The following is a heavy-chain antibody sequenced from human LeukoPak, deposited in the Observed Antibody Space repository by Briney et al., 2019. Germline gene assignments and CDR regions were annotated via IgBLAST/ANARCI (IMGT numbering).Heavy chain of an antibody. Sequence: GASVKVSRKASGYTFTSYDINWVRQATGQGLEWMGWMNPSSGNTGYAQKFQGRVTMTRNTSISTAYMELSSLRSEDTAVYYCARGRRGSSSWYTPNYNWFDPWGQGTLVTVSS. CDR1: GYTFTSYD. J-gene: IGHJ5*02. CDR3: ARGRRGSSSWYTPNYNWFDP. D-gene: IGHD6-13*01. CDR2: MNPSSGNT. V-gene: IGHV1-8*01.